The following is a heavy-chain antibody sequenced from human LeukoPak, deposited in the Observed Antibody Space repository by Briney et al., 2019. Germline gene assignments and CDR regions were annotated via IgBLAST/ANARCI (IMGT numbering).Heavy chain of an antibody. D-gene: IGHD2-2*01. CDR1: GFPLSGYS. V-gene: IGHV3-21*01. CDR2: ISGTTNYI. Sequence: GGSLRLSCAASGFPLSGYSMNWVRQAPGKGLEWVSSISGTTNYIYYADSVKGRFTISRDNAKNSLYLQMNSLRAEDTAAYYCARVGYCSSSTCRNYFDYWGQGTLVTVSS. J-gene: IGHJ4*02. CDR3: ARVGYCSSSTCRNYFDY.